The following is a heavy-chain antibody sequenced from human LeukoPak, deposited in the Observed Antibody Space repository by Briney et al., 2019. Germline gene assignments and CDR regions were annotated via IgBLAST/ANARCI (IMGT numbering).Heavy chain of an antibody. D-gene: IGHD1-14*01. CDR3: TRDRGTYNWFDP. CDR2: IDKRDNFYAT. J-gene: IGHJ5*02. Sequence: GGSLKLSCAASGFGFSGSAVHWVRQSSGKGLEWVGHIDKRDNFYATSYAESVQGRFTISRDDSRDAAFLHMDSLKTEDTALYYCTRDRGTYNWFDPWGQGTLVTVSS. V-gene: IGHV3-73*01. CDR1: GFGFSGSA.